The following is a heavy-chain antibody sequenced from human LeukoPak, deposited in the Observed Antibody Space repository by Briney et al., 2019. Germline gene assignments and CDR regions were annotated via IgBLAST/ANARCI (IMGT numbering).Heavy chain of an antibody. CDR3: ARLRDWNGPFDY. J-gene: IGHJ4*02. CDR2: AYHSGIT. CDR1: GDSISSYD. Sequence: PSETLSLTCTVSGDSISSYDWSWLRQPPGKGLEWIGYAYHSGITNYNPSLKSRVTISVDTSKNQFSLKLSSVTAADTAVYYCARLRDWNGPFDYWGQGTLVTVSS. V-gene: IGHV4-59*08. D-gene: IGHD1-1*01.